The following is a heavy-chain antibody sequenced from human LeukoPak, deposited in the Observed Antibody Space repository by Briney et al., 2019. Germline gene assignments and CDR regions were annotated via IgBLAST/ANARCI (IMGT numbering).Heavy chain of an antibody. CDR1: GFTFSSYA. CDR3: EGYYDSSGYYRDY. D-gene: IGHD3-22*01. J-gene: IGHJ4*02. Sequence: GGSLRLSCAASGFTFSSYAMHWVRQAPGKGLEWVAVISYDGSNKYYADSVKGRFTISRDNSKNTLYLRMNSLRAEDTAVYYCEGYYDSSGYYRDYWGQGTLVTVSS. CDR2: ISYDGSNK. V-gene: IGHV3-30-3*01.